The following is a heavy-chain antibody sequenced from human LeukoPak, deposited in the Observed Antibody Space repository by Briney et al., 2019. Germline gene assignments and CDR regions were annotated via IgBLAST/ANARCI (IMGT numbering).Heavy chain of an antibody. CDR3: ALGYSSSTSCYDNYYYYYGMDV. CDR1: GGSISSYY. D-gene: IGHD2-2*01. J-gene: IGHJ6*02. CDR2: IYYSGST. Sequence: SETLSLTCTVSGGSISSYYRSWIRQPPGKGLEWIGYIYYSGSTNYNPSLKSRVTISVDTSKNQFSLKLSSVTAADTAVYYCALGYSSSTSCYDNYYYYYGMDVWGQGTTVTVSS. V-gene: IGHV4-59*08.